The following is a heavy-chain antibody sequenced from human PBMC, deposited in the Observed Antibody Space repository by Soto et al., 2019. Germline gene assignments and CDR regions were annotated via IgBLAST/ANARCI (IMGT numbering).Heavy chain of an antibody. J-gene: IGHJ4*02. Sequence: QVQLQESGPGLVKPSETLSLTCTVSGGSVSSGSYYWSWIRQPPGKGLEWIGYIYYSGSTNYNPSLESRVTISVDTSKNQFSLKLSSVTAADTAVYYCASGIGSGWTRTPFAGYWGQGTLVTVSS. CDR3: ASGIGSGWTRTPFAGY. CDR1: GGSVSSGSYY. V-gene: IGHV4-61*01. D-gene: IGHD6-19*01. CDR2: IYYSGST.